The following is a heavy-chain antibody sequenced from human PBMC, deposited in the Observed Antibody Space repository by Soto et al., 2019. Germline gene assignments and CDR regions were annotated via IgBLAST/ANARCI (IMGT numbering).Heavy chain of an antibody. CDR3: VRRGSMGAAFDP. CDR2: TYYRSKWSN. D-gene: IGHD6-25*01. Sequence: SQTLSLTCAISGDSVSSNSATWGWIRQSPSGGLEWLGRTYYRSKWSNDYALSVKSRITVNPDTSRNQVSLQLNSVTPEDTGIYYCVRRGSMGAAFDPWGQGILVTVSS. J-gene: IGHJ5*02. CDR1: GDSVSSNSAT. V-gene: IGHV6-1*01.